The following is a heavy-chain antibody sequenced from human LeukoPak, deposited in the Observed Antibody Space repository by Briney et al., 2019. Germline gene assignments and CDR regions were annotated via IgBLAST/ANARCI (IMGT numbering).Heavy chain of an antibody. D-gene: IGHD6-19*01. CDR1: GFPFSHVW. CDR3: AASVAARGGFSI. CDR2: ITSNTDGGTA. Sequence: GGSLRLSCAASGFPFSHVWMIWVRQAPGKGLECVGLITSNTDGGTADYAAPVKGRFTISRDDSKDSLFLQMDSLKTEDTAVYYYAASVAARGGFSIWGQGTVVTVSS. V-gene: IGHV3-15*01. J-gene: IGHJ3*02.